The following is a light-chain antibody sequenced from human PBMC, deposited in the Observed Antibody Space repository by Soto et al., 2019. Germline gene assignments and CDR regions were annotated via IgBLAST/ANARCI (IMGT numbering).Light chain of an antibody. CDR1: QTVSNRY. CDR3: QQYGSSPRVT. Sequence: EIVLTQSAGTLSLSPGERATLSCRASQTVSNRYLAWYQQKPGQAPRLLIYGASSRAIGVPDRFSGSGSGTDLTLTISRLEPEDFAVYYCQQYGSSPRVTFGPGTKVDIK. CDR2: GAS. V-gene: IGKV3-20*01. J-gene: IGKJ3*01.